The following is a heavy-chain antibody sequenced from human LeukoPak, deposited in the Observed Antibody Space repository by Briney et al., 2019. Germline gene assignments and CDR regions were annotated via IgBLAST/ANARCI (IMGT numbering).Heavy chain of an antibody. CDR1: GFTFSSYA. D-gene: IGHD2-15*01. CDR3: ANGWSPDY. Sequence: SGGSLRLSCAASGFTFSSYAMSWVRQAPGKGLEWVSGTSGSGGSTYYADSVKGRFTIFRDNSKNTLYLQMNSLRAEDTAVYHCANGWSPDYWGRGTLVTVSS. V-gene: IGHV3-23*01. CDR2: TSGSGGST. J-gene: IGHJ4*02.